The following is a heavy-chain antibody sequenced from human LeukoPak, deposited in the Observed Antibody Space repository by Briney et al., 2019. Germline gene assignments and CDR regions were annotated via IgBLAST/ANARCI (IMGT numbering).Heavy chain of an antibody. CDR1: GGSISSYY. J-gene: IGHJ5*02. D-gene: IGHD2-2*01. CDR2: IYYSGST. Sequence: PSETLSLTCTVSGGSISSYYWSWIRQPPGKGLEWIGYIYYSGSTNYNPSLKSRVTISVDTSKNQFSLKLSSVTAADTAVYYCARHLGVYQPLWDWFDPWGQGTLVTVTS. V-gene: IGHV4-59*08. CDR3: ARHLGVYQPLWDWFDP.